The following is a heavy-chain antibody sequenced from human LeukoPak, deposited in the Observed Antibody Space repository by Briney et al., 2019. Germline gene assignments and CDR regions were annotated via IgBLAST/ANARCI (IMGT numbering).Heavy chain of an antibody. J-gene: IGHJ5*02. CDR2: INPNSGGT. CDR1: GYTFTGYY. V-gene: IGHV1-2*02. Sequence: ASVKVSCKASGYTFTGYYMHWVRQAPGQGLEWMGWINPNSGGTNYAQKFQGRVTMTRDTSISTAYMELSRLRSDDTAVYYCARSRTRIAAAGKSNWFDPWGQVTLVTV. CDR3: ARSRTRIAAAGKSNWFDP. D-gene: IGHD6-13*01.